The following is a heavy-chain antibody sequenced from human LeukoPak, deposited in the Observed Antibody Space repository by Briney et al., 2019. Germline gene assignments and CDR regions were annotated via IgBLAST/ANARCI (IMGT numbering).Heavy chain of an antibody. CDR3: ARGAMGPWWYFDL. J-gene: IGHJ2*01. Sequence: KAGGSLRLSCAASGFTFSSYSMNWVRQAPGKGLEWVSSISSSSSYIYYADSVKGRFTISRDNAKNSLYLQMNSLRAEDTAVYYCARGAMGPWWYFDLWGRGTLVTVSS. CDR2: ISSSSSYI. D-gene: IGHD5-18*01. V-gene: IGHV3-21*01. CDR1: GFTFSSYS.